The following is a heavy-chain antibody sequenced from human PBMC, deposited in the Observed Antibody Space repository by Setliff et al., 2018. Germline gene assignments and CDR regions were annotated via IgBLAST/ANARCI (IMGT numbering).Heavy chain of an antibody. CDR3: ARDAGGDYDN. Sequence: GGSLRLSCAASGFTFSSHALSWVRQAPGKGLEWISTIYTTGNTFYADSVKGRFTIYRDNSKNTLYLQMNSLRLEDTAIYYCARDAGGDYDNWGQGTLVTVSS. D-gene: IGHD2-21*02. V-gene: IGHV3-66*03. J-gene: IGHJ4*02. CDR2: IYTTGNT. CDR1: GFTFSSHA.